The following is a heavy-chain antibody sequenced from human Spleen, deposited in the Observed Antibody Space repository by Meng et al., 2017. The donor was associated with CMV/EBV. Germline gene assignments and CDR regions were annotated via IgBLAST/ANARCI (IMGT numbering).Heavy chain of an antibody. Sequence: GESLKISCAASGFTFSSYGMHWVRQAPGKGLEWVAFIRYDGSNKYYADSVKGRFTISRDNAKNTLYLQMKSLRAEDTAVYYCASRYGMDVWGQGTAVTVSS. J-gene: IGHJ6*02. CDR1: GFTFSSYG. D-gene: IGHD6-13*01. V-gene: IGHV3-30*02. CDR3: ASRYGMDV. CDR2: IRYDGSNK.